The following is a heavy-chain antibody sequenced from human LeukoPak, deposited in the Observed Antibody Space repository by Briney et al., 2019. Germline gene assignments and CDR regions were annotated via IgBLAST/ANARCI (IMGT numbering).Heavy chain of an antibody. Sequence: PSETLSLTCAVYGGSFSGYYWSWIRQPPGKGLEWIGEINHSGSTNYNPSLKSRVTISVDTSKNQFSLKLSSVTAADTAVYYCARGEKLTGERDAFDIWGQGTMVTVSS. CDR2: INHSGST. J-gene: IGHJ3*02. V-gene: IGHV4-34*01. CDR3: ARGEKLTGERDAFDI. CDR1: GGSFSGYY. D-gene: IGHD7-27*01.